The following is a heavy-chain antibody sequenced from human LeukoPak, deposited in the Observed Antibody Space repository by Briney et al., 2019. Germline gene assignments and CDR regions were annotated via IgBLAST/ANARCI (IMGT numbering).Heavy chain of an antibody. Sequence: VASVKVSCKASGYTFTSYGISWVRQAPGQGLEWMGWISAYNGNTNYAQKFQGRVTMTTDTSASTAYMELRSLRSDDTAVYYCARDSHYYDRSGYPDYWGQGTLVTVSS. D-gene: IGHD3-22*01. CDR3: ARDSHYYDRSGYPDY. CDR1: GYTFTSYG. CDR2: ISAYNGNT. J-gene: IGHJ4*02. V-gene: IGHV1-18*01.